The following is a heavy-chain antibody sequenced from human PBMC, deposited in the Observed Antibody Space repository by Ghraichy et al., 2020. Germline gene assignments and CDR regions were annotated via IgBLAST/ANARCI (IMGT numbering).Heavy chain of an antibody. CDR1: GFTVSSNY. Sequence: GESLNISCAASGFTVSSNYMSWVRQAPGKGLEWVSVIYSGGSTYYADSVKGRFAISRDNSKNTLYLQMNTLRAEDTAVYYCARSYSNSWYLFDYWGQGTLVTVSS. J-gene: IGHJ4*02. D-gene: IGHD6-13*01. V-gene: IGHV3-53*01. CDR3: ARSYSNSWYLFDY. CDR2: IYSGGST.